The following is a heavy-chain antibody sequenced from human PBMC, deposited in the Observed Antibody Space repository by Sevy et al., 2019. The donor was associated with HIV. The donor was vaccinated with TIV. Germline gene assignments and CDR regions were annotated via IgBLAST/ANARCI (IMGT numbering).Heavy chain of an antibody. Sequence: GGSLRLSCAASGFIFDDYAMHWVRQAPGKGLEWVSGINWNSDSIGYVDSVRGRFIISRDNAKNFVYLQMNSLRSEDTAIFYFVKDMSSSYFNAGKFALWGQGTLVTVSS. J-gene: IGHJ4*02. CDR1: GFIFDDYA. CDR2: INWNSDSI. V-gene: IGHV3-9*01. CDR3: VKDMSSSYFNAGKFAL. D-gene: IGHD6-13*01.